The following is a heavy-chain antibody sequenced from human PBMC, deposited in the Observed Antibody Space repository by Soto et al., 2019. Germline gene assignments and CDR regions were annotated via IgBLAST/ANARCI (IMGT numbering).Heavy chain of an antibody. Sequence: QVQLVQSGAEVKKPGASVKVSCKASGYTFTSYGISWVRQAPGQGLEWMGWISAYNGNTNYAQKLQGRVTMTTDTSTSTADMELRSLRSDDTAVYYCARDASHYGDYSGFDYWGQGTLVTVSS. J-gene: IGHJ4*02. V-gene: IGHV1-18*01. CDR3: ARDASHYGDYSGFDY. D-gene: IGHD4-17*01. CDR1: GYTFTSYG. CDR2: ISAYNGNT.